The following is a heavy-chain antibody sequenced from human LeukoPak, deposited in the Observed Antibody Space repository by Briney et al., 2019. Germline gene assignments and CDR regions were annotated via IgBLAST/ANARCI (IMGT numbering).Heavy chain of an antibody. J-gene: IGHJ6*03. CDR3: AKNQRGQGEYYYYMDV. CDR1: GFTVSSNQ. V-gene: IGHV3-53*01. CDR2: IYRGGNI. D-gene: IGHD5-24*01. Sequence: SGGSLRLSCAASGFTVSSNQLSWVRQAPGKGLEWVSVIYRGGNIHYADSVKGRFTISRDNSKNTLYPQMNSLRAEDTAVYYCAKNQRGQGEYYYYMDVWGKGTTVTVSS.